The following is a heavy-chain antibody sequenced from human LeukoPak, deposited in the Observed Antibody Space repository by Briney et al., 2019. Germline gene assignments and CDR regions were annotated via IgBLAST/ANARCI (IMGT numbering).Heavy chain of an antibody. J-gene: IGHJ4*02. D-gene: IGHD3-22*01. V-gene: IGHV4-59*01. CDR1: GGSISSYY. Sequence: SETLSLTCTVSGGSISSYYCNWIRQPPGKGLEWIGYIYYSGSTNYNPSLKSRVTISVDTSKNQFSLKLSSVTAADTAVYYCARDAGPYYYDSKGYFDYWGQGTLVTVSS. CDR3: ARDAGPYYYDSKGYFDY. CDR2: IYYSGST.